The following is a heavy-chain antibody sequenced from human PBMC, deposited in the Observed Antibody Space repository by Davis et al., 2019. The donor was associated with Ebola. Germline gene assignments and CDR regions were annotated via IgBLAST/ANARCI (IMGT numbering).Heavy chain of an antibody. D-gene: IGHD3-22*01. CDR1: GFTFSSYS. CDR3: ARDRIVTMIPFDI. J-gene: IGHJ3*02. V-gene: IGHV3-48*02. CDR2: ISSSSSTI. Sequence: GESLKISCAASGFTFSSYSMNWVRQAPGKGLEWVSYISSSSSTIYYADSVKGRFTISRDNAKNSLYLQMNSLRDEDTAVYYCARDRIVTMIPFDIWGQGTMVTVSS.